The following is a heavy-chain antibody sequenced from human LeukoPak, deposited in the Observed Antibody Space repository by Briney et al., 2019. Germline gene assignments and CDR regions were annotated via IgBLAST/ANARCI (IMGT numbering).Heavy chain of an antibody. Sequence: SETLSLTCAVYGGSFSGYYWSWIRQPPGKGLEWIGEINHSGSTNYNPSLKSRVTISVDTSKNQFSLKLSSVTAADTAVYYCARHRRDYGSGSYCNLRKGALDYWGQGTLVTVSS. CDR1: GGSFSGYY. V-gene: IGHV4-34*01. J-gene: IGHJ4*02. D-gene: IGHD3-10*01. CDR2: INHSGST. CDR3: ARHRRDYGSGSYCNLRKGALDY.